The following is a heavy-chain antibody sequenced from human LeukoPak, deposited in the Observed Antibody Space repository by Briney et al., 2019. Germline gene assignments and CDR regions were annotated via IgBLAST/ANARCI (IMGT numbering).Heavy chain of an antibody. CDR2: ISSNGGST. D-gene: IGHD3-9*01. V-gene: IGHV3-64D*06. CDR1: GFTFSSYA. CDR3: VISNYYDILTGQDAFDI. J-gene: IGHJ3*02. Sequence: GGSLRLSCSASGFTFSSYAMHWVRQAPGKRREDVSAISSNGGSTYYADSVKGRFTISRDNSKNALYLQMSSLRAEDTAVYYCVISNYYDILTGQDAFDIWGQGTMVTVSS.